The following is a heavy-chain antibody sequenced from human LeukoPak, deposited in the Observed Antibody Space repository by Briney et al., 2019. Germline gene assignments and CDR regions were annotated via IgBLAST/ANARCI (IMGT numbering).Heavy chain of an antibody. J-gene: IGHJ4*02. D-gene: IGHD3-22*01. CDR1: DGSFSGYY. CDR3: ARVIDYDSSGYYLGY. Sequence: SETLSLTCAVYDGSFSGYYWSWIRQPPGKGLEWVGEINDSGSTNCNPSLKSRVSISVDTSKNQFSLKLTSVTAADTAVYYCARVIDYDSSGYYLGYWGQGTRVTVSS. V-gene: IGHV4-34*01. CDR2: INDSGST.